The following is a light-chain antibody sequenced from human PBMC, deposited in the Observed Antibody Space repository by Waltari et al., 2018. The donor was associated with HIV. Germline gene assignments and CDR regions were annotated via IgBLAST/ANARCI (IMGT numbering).Light chain of an antibody. Sequence: QSVLTQPPSASGTPGQRVSISCSGSSSNIGSNIVNWYQQPPGTATKLLIHSNNRRPSGVPDRLLDSKSGTSASLAISGLQSEDEADYYGAAWDDGLNAWVFGGGTKLTVL. CDR3: AAWDDGLNAWV. J-gene: IGLJ3*02. CDR2: SNN. V-gene: IGLV1-44*01. CDR1: SSNIGSNI.